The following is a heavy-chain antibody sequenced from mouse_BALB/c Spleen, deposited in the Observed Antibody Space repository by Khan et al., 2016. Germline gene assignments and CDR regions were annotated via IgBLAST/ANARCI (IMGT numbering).Heavy chain of an antibody. Sequence: EVELVESGGGLVQPGGSRKLSCAASGFTFSYFGMHWVRQAPEKGLEWVAFISYDNSTVYYEDPVKGRFTISRDNPKNTLFLQMSSLRSADTAIFEWARFGNFGYGDGWGAGTTVTVSS. D-gene: IGHD2-1*01. CDR3: ARFGNFGYGDG. V-gene: IGHV5-17*02. CDR2: ISYDNSTV. J-gene: IGHJ1*01. CDR1: GFTFSYFG.